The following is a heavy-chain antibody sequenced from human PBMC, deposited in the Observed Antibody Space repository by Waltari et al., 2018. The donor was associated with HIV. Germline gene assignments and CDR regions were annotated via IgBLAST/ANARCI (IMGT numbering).Heavy chain of an antibody. CDR2: NNTRSDGETI. J-gene: IGHJ4*02. Sequence: EVQRVACGGGLVQPGWSLRLSCASSGLTFLDTWMNGLRQAPGRGLERVRQNNTRSDGETIDYAAGVKRRLTIARDESKITLYTQVNSQKAVVTIVYSCTTDYWAANAYRRQGTLVPVSS. CDR3: TTDYWAANAY. CDR1: GLTFLDTW. V-gene: IGHV3-15*07. D-gene: IGHD2-15*01.